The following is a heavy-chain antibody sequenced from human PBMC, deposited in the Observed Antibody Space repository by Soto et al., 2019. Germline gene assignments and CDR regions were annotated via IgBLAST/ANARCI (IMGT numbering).Heavy chain of an antibody. V-gene: IGHV1-2*04. CDR1: GYSFTDYH. J-gene: IGHJ4*02. Sequence: ASVKVSCRASGYSFTDYHIHWVRQAPGQGLEWLGWINPKNGGTSTAQKLQGWVTLTTDTSISTAPMELTRLTSDDTAISYCAILTGGNFDYWGQGTLVTVSS. D-gene: IGHD2-15*01. CDR2: INPKNGGT. CDR3: AILTGGNFDY.